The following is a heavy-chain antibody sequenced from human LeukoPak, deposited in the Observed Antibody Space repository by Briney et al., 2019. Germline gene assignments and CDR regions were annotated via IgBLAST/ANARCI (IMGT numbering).Heavy chain of an antibody. D-gene: IGHD4-17*01. CDR2: ISAYNGNT. Sequence: GASVKVSCKASGYTFTSYGISWVRQAPGQGLEWMGWISAYNGNTNYAQKLQGRVTMTTDTSTSTAYMELRSLRSDDTAVYYCARDLYGDYVSDAFDIWGQGTMVTVSS. CDR1: GYTFTSYG. CDR3: ARDLYGDYVSDAFDI. V-gene: IGHV1-18*01. J-gene: IGHJ3*02.